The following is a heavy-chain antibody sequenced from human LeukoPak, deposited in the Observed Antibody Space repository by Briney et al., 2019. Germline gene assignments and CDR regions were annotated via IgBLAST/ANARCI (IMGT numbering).Heavy chain of an antibody. CDR3: ARDWLTPRGYCSSTSCYLFDY. Sequence: GRSLRLSCAASGFTFSSYAMRWVRQAPGKGLEWVAVISYDGSNKNYADSVKGRFTISRDNSKNTLYLQMNSLRAEDTAVYYCARDWLTPRGYCSSTSCYLFDYWGQGTLVTVSS. CDR2: ISYDGSNK. J-gene: IGHJ4*02. V-gene: IGHV3-30*04. CDR1: GFTFSSYA. D-gene: IGHD2-2*01.